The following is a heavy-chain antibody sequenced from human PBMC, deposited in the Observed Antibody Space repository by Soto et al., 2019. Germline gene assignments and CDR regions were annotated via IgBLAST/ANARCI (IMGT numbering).Heavy chain of an antibody. J-gene: IGHJ5*02. CDR2: IYYSGNT. V-gene: IGHV4-31*03. Sequence: QVQLQESGPGLVKPSQTLSLTCTVSGGSISSGGYFWSWIRQHPEKGLEWIGYIYYSGNTYYNPSLKSRVTISIATSQTQFSLRLSSVTAADMAIYYCARASSSPHWFDPWGQGTLVTVSS. CDR3: ARASSSPHWFDP. CDR1: GGSISSGGYF. D-gene: IGHD6-13*01.